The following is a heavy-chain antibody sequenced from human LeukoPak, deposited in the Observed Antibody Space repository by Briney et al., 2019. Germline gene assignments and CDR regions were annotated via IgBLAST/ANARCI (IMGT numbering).Heavy chain of an antibody. J-gene: IGHJ6*03. Sequence: GGSLRLSCAASGFTFSSYSMNWVRQAPGKGLEWVSYISSSSSAIYYADSVKGRFTISRDNSKNSLYLQMNSLRTEDTALYYCAKDGDSYGYYYYYYMDVWGKGTTVTVSS. V-gene: IGHV3-48*04. CDR1: GFTFSSYS. D-gene: IGHD5-18*01. CDR2: ISSSSSAI. CDR3: AKDGDSYGYYYYYYMDV.